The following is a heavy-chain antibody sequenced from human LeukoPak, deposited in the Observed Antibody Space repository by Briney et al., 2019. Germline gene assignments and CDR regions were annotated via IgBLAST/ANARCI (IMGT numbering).Heavy chain of an antibody. D-gene: IGHD4-11*01. Sequence: SETLSLTCAVYGGSFSGYYRSWIRQPPGKGLEWIGEINHSGSTNYNPSLKSRVTISVDTSKNQFSLKLSSVTAADTAVYYCARQRRQYSLNWFDPWGQGTLVTVSS. CDR1: GGSFSGYY. CDR2: INHSGST. CDR3: ARQRRQYSLNWFDP. J-gene: IGHJ5*02. V-gene: IGHV4-34*01.